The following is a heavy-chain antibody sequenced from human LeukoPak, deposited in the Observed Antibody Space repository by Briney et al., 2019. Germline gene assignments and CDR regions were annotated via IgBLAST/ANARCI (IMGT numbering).Heavy chain of an antibody. CDR3: AKAKPEWEQNQGIDY. CDR2: ISGSGGST. Sequence: SLRLSXXXXGFTXXSXAMSWVRQAPGKGLEWVSAISGSGGSTYCADSVKGRFTISRDNSKNTLYLQMNSLRAEDTAVYYCAKAKPEWEQNQGIDYWGQGTLVTVSS. D-gene: IGHD1-26*01. CDR1: GFTXXSXA. J-gene: IGHJ4*02. V-gene: IGHV3-23*01.